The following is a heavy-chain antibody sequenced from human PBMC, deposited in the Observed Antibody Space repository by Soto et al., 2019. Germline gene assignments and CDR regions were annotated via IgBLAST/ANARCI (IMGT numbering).Heavy chain of an antibody. V-gene: IGHV4-39*01. CDR3: ARHGGYCSGGSCYWYYYYYMDV. D-gene: IGHD2-15*01. J-gene: IGHJ6*03. Sequence: ISKPPGKGLEWIGSIYYSGSTYYNPSLKSRVTISVDTSKNQFSLKLSSVTAADTAVYYCARHGGYCSGGSCYWYYYYYMDVWGKGTTVPVSS. CDR2: IYYSGST.